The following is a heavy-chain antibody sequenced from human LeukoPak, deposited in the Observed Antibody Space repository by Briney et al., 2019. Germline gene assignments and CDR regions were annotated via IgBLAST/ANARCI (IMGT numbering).Heavy chain of an antibody. CDR1: GGSISSGGYY. V-gene: IGHV4-39*01. D-gene: IGHD3-22*01. CDR2: IYYSGST. Sequence: SETLSLTCTVSGGSISSGGYYWSWIRQHPGTGLEWIGYIYYSGSTYYNPSLKSRVTISVDTSKNQFSLKLSSVTAANTAVYYCARQGYYYDSSGYYYDYWGQGTLVTVSS. CDR3: ARQGYYYDSSGYYYDY. J-gene: IGHJ4*02.